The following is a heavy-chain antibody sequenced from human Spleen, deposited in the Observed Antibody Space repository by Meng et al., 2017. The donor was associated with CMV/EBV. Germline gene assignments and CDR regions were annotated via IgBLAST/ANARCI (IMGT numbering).Heavy chain of an antibody. V-gene: IGHV3-21*04. D-gene: IGHD1-26*01. J-gene: IGHJ4*02. CDR3: ARVVGARHFDY. Sequence: GGSLRLSCAASGFTFSSYSMNWVRQAPGKGLEWVSSISSSSSYIYYADSVKGRFTISRDNSKNTLYLQMNSLRADDTAVYYCARVVGARHFDYWGQGTLVTVSS. CDR1: GFTFSSYS. CDR2: ISSSSSYI.